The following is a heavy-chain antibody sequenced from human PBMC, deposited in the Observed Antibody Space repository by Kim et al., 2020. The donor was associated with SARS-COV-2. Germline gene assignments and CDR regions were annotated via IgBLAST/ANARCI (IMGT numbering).Heavy chain of an antibody. J-gene: IGHJ1*01. CDR3: AKRGDYTGPKGDFLH. V-gene: IGHV3-23*01. D-gene: IGHD3-10*01. Sequence: ADSVKGRFTISRHNSKNTLFLEMNRLGAEDTAIYYCAKRGDYTGPKGDFLHWGQGALVTVSS.